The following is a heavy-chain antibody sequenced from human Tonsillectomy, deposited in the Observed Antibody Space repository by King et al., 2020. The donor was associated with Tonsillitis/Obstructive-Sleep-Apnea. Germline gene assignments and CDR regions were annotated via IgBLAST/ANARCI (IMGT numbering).Heavy chain of an antibody. J-gene: IGHJ3*02. V-gene: IGHV4-59*08. CDR2: IYYSGST. CDR3: ARHRWRGWELIGPYDAFDI. D-gene: IGHD1-26*01. CDR1: GGSISSYY. Sequence: VQLQESGPGLVKPSETLSLTCTVSGGSISSYYWSWIRQPPGKGLEWIGYIYYSGSTNYNPSLKSRVTISVDTSKNQFSLKLSSVTAADTAVYYCARHRWRGWELIGPYDAFDIWGQGTMVTVSS.